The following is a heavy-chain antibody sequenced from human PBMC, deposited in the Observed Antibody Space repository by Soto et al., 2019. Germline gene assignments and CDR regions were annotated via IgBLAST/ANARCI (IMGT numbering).Heavy chain of an antibody. J-gene: IGHJ3*02. Sequence: SLRLACTASGFTFGDYAMSWVRQAPGKGLEWVGFIRSKAYGGTTEYAASVKGRFTISRDDSKSIAYLQMNSLKTEDTAVYYCTRDSYYYDSSGYYPDAFDIWGQGTL. CDR1: GFTFGDYA. CDR3: TRDSYYYDSSGYYPDAFDI. CDR2: IRSKAYGGTT. V-gene: IGHV3-49*04. D-gene: IGHD3-22*01.